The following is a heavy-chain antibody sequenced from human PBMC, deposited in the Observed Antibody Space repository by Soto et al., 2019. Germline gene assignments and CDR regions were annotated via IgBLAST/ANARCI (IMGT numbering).Heavy chain of an antibody. J-gene: IGHJ4*02. CDR1: GGSISSSSYY. Sequence: QLQLQESGPGLVKPSETLSLTCTVSGGSISSSSYYWGWIRQPPGKGLEWIGSIYYSGSTYYNPSLKSRVTISVDTSKNQFSLKLSSVTAADTAVYYCARQMGPPYYFDYWGQGTLVTVSS. CDR3: ARQMGPPYYFDY. CDR2: IYYSGST. D-gene: IGHD1-26*01. V-gene: IGHV4-39*01.